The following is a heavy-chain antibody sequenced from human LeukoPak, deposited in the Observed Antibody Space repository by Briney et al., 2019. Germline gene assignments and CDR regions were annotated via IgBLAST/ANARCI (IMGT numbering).Heavy chain of an antibody. CDR3: ARGGFAATIKVGLNY. D-gene: IGHD5-24*01. V-gene: IGHV1-69*05. CDR1: GGTFSSYA. J-gene: IGHJ4*02. CDR2: IIPIFGTA. Sequence: SVKVSCKASGGTFSSYAISWVRQAPGQGLEWMGGIIPIFGTANYAQKFQGRVTITTDESTSTAYMELSSLRSEDTAVYYCARGGFAATIKVGLNYWGQGTLVTVSS.